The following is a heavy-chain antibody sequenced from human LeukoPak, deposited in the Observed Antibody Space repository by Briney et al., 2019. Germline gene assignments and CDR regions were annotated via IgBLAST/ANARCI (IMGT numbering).Heavy chain of an antibody. CDR2: ISSSRSYI. CDR3: GRAPSPVQLERPGTSDY. Sequence: KPGGSLRLSCAASGFTYSSDCMNWVRQPPGKGLEWVSSISSSRSYIYYADSVKGRFTISRDNAKNSLYLQMNSLRAEDTAVYYCGRAPSPVQLERPGTSDYWGQGTLVTVSS. CDR1: GFTYSSDC. D-gene: IGHD1-1*01. V-gene: IGHV3-21*01. J-gene: IGHJ4*02.